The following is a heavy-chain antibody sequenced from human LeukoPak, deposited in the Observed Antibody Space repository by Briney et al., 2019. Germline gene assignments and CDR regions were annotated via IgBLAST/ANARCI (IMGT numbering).Heavy chain of an antibody. CDR2: INPNSCGT. CDR1: GYTFTGYY. J-gene: IGHJ5*02. V-gene: IGHV1-2*02. Sequence: GASVKVSCKASGYTFTGYYMHWVRQAPGQGLEWMGWINPNSCGTNYAQKFQGRVTMTRDTSISTAYMELSRLRSDDTAVYYCARLGIVVVPAAMRHNWFDPWGQGTLVTVSS. CDR3: ARLGIVVVPAAMRHNWFDP. D-gene: IGHD2-2*03.